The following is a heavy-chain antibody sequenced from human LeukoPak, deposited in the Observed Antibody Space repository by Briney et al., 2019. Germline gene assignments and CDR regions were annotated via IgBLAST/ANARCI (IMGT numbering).Heavy chain of an antibody. J-gene: IGHJ5*02. CDR2: INPSGGST. CDR3: ARESYYYDSSGYRQGNWFDP. V-gene: IGHV1-46*01. D-gene: IGHD3-22*01. CDR1: GYTFTSYY. Sequence: GASVKVSCKASGYTFTSYYMHWVRQAPGQGLEWMGIINPSGGSTSYAQKFQGRVTMTRDTSISTAYMELSKLRSDDTAVYYCARESYYYDSSGYRQGNWFDPWGQGTLVTVSS.